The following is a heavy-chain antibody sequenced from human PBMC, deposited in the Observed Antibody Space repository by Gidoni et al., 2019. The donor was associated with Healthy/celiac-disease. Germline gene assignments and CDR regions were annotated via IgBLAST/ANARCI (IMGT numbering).Heavy chain of an antibody. CDR2: IIPIIGTA. Sequence: QVQLVQSGAEVKKPGSSVKVSCKASGGTFSSYAISWVRQAPGQGLEWMGGIIPIIGTANYAQKFQGRVTITADESTSTAYMELSSLRSEDTAVYYCASGTSTVTREVYYYYGMDVWGQGTTVTVSS. J-gene: IGHJ6*02. D-gene: IGHD4-4*01. V-gene: IGHV1-69*01. CDR1: GGTFSSYA. CDR3: ASGTSTVTREVYYYYGMDV.